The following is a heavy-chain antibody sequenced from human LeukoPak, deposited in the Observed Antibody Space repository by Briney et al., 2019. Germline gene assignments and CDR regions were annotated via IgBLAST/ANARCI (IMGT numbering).Heavy chain of an antibody. D-gene: IGHD4-17*01. V-gene: IGHV3-48*03. CDR2: ISSSGSTI. Sequence: GGSLRLSCAASGFTFSSYEMNWVRQAPGKGLEWVSYISSSGSTIYYADSVKGRFTISRDNAKNPLYLQMNSLRAEDTAVYYCARQVWVTTSDYYYGMDVWGKGPTVTVSS. J-gene: IGHJ6*04. CDR1: GFTFSSYE. CDR3: ARQVWVTTSDYYYGMDV.